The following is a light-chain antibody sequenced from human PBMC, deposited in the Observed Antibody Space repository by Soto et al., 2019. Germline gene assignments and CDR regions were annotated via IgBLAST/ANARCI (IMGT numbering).Light chain of an antibody. CDR2: DVS. V-gene: IGLV2-11*01. J-gene: IGLJ2*01. CDR1: SSDVGTYNY. CDR3: CSYAGGYTHEV. Sequence: QSALTQPRSVSGPPGQSVSISCSGTSSDVGTYNYVSWYQQHPGKAPKLMIYDVSKRPSGVPDRFSGSKSGNTASLTISGLQAEDEADYYCCSYAGGYTHEVLGGGTKVTV.